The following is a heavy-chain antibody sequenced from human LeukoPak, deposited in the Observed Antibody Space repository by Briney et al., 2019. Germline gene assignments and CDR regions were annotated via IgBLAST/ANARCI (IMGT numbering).Heavy chain of an antibody. CDR1: GFTFSYHW. CDR2: IKNDGAVK. Sequence: QPGGSLTLSCAASGFTFSYHWVTWVRQAPGKGLEWVANIKNDGAVKNYVDSVKGRFTISRDNAKNSLYLQMNSLRAEDTAVYYCAKDSYSKGDFWGQGVLVTVSS. CDR3: AKDSYSKGDF. D-gene: IGHD6-13*01. V-gene: IGHV3-7*01. J-gene: IGHJ4*02.